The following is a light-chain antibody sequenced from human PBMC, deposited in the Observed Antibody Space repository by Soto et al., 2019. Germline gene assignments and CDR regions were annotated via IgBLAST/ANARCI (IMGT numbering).Light chain of an antibody. V-gene: IGLV2-14*01. CDR3: SSYTSSSAVV. CDR2: DVS. J-gene: IGLJ3*02. Sequence: QSALTQPASVSGSPGQSITISCTGTSSDVGGYNYVSWYQQYPGKAPKLMIYDVSNRPPGVSNRFSGSKSGNTASLTISGLQAEDEADYYCSSYTSSSAVVFGGGTQLTVL. CDR1: SSDVGGYNY.